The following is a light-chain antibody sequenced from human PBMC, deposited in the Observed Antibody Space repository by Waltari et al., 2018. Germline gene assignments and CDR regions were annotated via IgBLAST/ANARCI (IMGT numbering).Light chain of an antibody. CDR1: NNDIGTYNF. CDR3: CSYAGGSRVI. Sequence: QSALTQPASLSGSPGQSITISCAGTNNDIGTYNFVSWFQQFPVQAPKLMVSEATKRPSGVSYRFSGSKSGNTASLTISGLQAEDEADYYCCSYAGGSRVIFGGGTKLTVL. CDR2: EAT. J-gene: IGLJ2*01. V-gene: IGLV2-23*01.